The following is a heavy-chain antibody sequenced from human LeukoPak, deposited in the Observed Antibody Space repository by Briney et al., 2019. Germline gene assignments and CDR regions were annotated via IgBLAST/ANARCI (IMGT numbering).Heavy chain of an antibody. Sequence: PGAFLRLSCAASGFTFSSSGMSWGRQAPPMGLLWGSVISSRSATIYYADSVKGRFTISRDNAKNSLYLQMNSLRAEDTAVYFCARDSRSHCGTAACYGPYFDYWGQGTLVTVSS. CDR3: ARDSRSHCGTAACYGPYFDY. D-gene: IGHD2-2*01. CDR2: ISSRSATI. CDR1: GFTFSSSG. V-gene: IGHV3-48*01. J-gene: IGHJ4*02.